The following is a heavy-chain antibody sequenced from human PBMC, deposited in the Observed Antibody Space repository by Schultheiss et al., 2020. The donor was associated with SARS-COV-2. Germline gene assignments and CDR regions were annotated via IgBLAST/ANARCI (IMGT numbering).Heavy chain of an antibody. CDR3: ARDRSHDLAFDY. CDR2: IIPIFGTA. Sequence: SVKVSCKASGGTFSSYAISWVRQAPGQGLEWMGGIIPIFGTANYAQKFQGRVTITADKSTSTAYMELSSLRSEDTAVYYCARDRSHDLAFDYWGQGTLVTVSS. J-gene: IGHJ4*02. D-gene: IGHD1-1*01. CDR1: GGTFSSYA. V-gene: IGHV1-69*06.